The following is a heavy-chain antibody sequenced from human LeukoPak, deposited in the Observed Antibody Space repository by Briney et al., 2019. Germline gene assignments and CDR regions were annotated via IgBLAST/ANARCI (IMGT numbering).Heavy chain of an antibody. CDR2: IYTGGDT. J-gene: IGHJ4*02. Sequence: GGSLRLSCAASGFSFSDEGMHWVRQAPGKGLEWVSVIYTGGDTYYADSVKGRFTISRDNSKNTLYLQMNSLRAEDTAVYYCARDQLRPGYWGQGTLVTVSS. CDR3: ARDQLRPGY. D-gene: IGHD4-23*01. CDR1: GFSFSDEG. V-gene: IGHV3-66*01.